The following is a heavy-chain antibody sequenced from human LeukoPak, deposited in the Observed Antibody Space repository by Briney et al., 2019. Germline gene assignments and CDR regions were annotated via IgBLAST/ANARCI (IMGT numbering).Heavy chain of an antibody. CDR3: ARHGYSSGSLAWFDP. D-gene: IGHD6-19*01. J-gene: IGHJ5*02. CDR2: IYYTGSP. CDR1: GDPLSSCNNY. Sequence: PSETLTLTCTVAGDPLSSCNNYCPWIRQPPGKGLEWIGYIYYTGSPNYNPSLKSRVTISVDTSKNQFSLNLSSVAAADTVVYYCARHGYSSGSLAWFDPWGQVTQVTVSS. V-gene: IGHV4-61*01.